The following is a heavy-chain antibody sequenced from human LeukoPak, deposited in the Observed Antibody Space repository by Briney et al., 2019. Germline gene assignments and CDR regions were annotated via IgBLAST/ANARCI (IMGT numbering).Heavy chain of an antibody. CDR2: FDREDDEP. J-gene: IGHJ4*02. V-gene: IGHV1-24*01. CDR1: GYTLSDFS. D-gene: IGHD3-22*01. Sequence: GASVKVSCKVSGYTLSDFSMHWVRQAPGKGLEWLGGFDREDDEPIYAQKFQGRVRMTGDTSTDTAYMELGALRSEDTAVYYRATLDFYYDSSGRPVPPDWGQGTLVTVSS. CDR3: ATLDFYYDSSGRPVPPD.